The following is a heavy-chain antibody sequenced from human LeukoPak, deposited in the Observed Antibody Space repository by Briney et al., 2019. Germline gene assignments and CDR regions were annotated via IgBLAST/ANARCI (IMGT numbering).Heavy chain of an antibody. CDR2: IYYSGST. CDR3: ARGGRYYDSSGYDPDY. V-gene: IGHV4-30-4*01. Sequence: KTSETLSLTCTVSGGSISSGDYYWSWIRQPPGKGLEWIGYIYYSGSTYYNPSLKSRVTISVDTSKNQFSLKLSSVTAADTAVYYCARGGRYYDSSGYDPDYWGQGTLVTVSS. D-gene: IGHD3-22*01. J-gene: IGHJ4*02. CDR1: GGSISSGDYY.